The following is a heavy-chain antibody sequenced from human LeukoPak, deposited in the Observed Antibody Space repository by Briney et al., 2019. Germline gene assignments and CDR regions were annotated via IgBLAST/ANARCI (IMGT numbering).Heavy chain of an antibody. CDR3: ARDLYYYDSSGYYIFDY. D-gene: IGHD3-22*01. Sequence: SETLSLTCTVSGYSISSGYYWSWVRQPPGKGLEWIGSIYHSGSTYYNPSLKSRVTISVDTSKNQFSLKLSSVTAADTAVYYCARDLYYYDSSGYYIFDYWGQGTLVTVSS. J-gene: IGHJ4*02. CDR1: GYSISSGYY. V-gene: IGHV4-38-2*02. CDR2: IYHSGST.